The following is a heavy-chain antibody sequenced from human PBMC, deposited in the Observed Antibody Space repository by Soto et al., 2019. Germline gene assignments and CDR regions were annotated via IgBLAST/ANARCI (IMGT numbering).Heavy chain of an antibody. CDR3: ALGSGTTPTEIYFDY. CDR1: GGTFSSYA. D-gene: IGHD1-1*01. Sequence: QVQLVQSGAEVKKPGSSVKVSCKASGGTFSSYAISWVRQAPGQGLEWMGGIIPIFGTTNYAQKFQGRVTITADESTSTAYMNLRSLRSDDTAVYYCALGSGTTPTEIYFDYWGQGTLVTVSS. V-gene: IGHV1-69*01. J-gene: IGHJ4*02. CDR2: IIPIFGTT.